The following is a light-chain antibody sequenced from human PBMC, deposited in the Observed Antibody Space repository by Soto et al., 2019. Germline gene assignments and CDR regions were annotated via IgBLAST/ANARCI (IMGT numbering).Light chain of an antibody. V-gene: IGLV1-40*01. CDR3: QSYDSSLSGSV. CDR2: GNT. CDR1: SSNIGAGYD. Sequence: QSVLTQPPSVSGAPGQRVTISCTGSSSNIGAGYDVHWYQQLPGTAPKLLIYGNTNRPSGVPDRFSASKSGTSVSLAITGLQAEDEADYYCQSYDSSLSGSVFGGGTKVTVL. J-gene: IGLJ2*01.